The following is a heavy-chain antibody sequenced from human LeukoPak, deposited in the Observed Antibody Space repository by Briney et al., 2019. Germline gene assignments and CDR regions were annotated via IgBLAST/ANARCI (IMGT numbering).Heavy chain of an antibody. Sequence: GGSLRLSCAASGFTFSSYAMHWVRQAPGKGLEWVAVISYDGSNKYYADSVKGRFTISRDNSKNTLYLQMNSLRAEDTAVYYCAGDPKKIYSYGLYYFDYWGQGTLVTVSS. J-gene: IGHJ4*02. V-gene: IGHV3-30-3*01. D-gene: IGHD5-18*01. CDR2: ISYDGSNK. CDR1: GFTFSSYA. CDR3: AGDPKKIYSYGLYYFDY.